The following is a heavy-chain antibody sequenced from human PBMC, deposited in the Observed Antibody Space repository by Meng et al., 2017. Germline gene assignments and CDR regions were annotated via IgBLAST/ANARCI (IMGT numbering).Heavy chain of an antibody. CDR1: GGTFSSYA. CDR3: ARLSVDTAMAIYYYYYGMDV. D-gene: IGHD5-18*01. CDR2: IIPIFGTA. J-gene: IGHJ6*02. V-gene: IGHV1-69*13. Sequence: SVKVSCKASGGTFSSYAISWVRQAPGQGLEWMGGIIPIFGTANYAQKVQGRVTITADESTSTAYMELSSLRSEDTAVYYCARLSVDTAMAIYYYYYGMDVWGQGTTVTVSS.